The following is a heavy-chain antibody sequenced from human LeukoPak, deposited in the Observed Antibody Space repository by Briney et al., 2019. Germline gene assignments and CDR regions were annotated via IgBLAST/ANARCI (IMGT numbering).Heavy chain of an antibody. CDR2: INPNRGGT. D-gene: IGHD1-7*01. CDR1: GYKFTGYC. V-gene: IGHV1-2*02. Sequence: AAVKVSCTASGYKFTGYCIHWVRQAPGQGLEWMGCINPNRGGTTYAQKFQGRVTMTRDTSISTGYMELSRLRSDDTAVYYCARDIRTGTSYGMDVWGQGTTVTVSS. CDR3: ARDIRTGTSYGMDV. J-gene: IGHJ6*02.